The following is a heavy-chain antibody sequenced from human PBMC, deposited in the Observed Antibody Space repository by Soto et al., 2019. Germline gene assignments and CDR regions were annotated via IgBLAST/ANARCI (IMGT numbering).Heavy chain of an antibody. CDR1: GYTFTSYD. CDR2: MNPNSGNT. J-gene: IGHJ6*02. V-gene: IGHV1-8*01. Sequence: GASVKVSCKASGYTFTSYDINWVRQATGQGLEWMGWMNPNSGNTGYAQKFQGRVTMTRNTSISTAYMELSSLRSEDTAVYYCARGQWLGLYYYYGMDVWGQGXTVTVSS. CDR3: ARGQWLGLYYYYGMDV. D-gene: IGHD6-19*01.